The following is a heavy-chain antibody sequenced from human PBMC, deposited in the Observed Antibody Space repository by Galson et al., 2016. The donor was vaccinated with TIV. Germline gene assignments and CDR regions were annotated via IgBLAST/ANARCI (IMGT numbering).Heavy chain of an antibody. CDR1: GYSFTNYW. CDR3: ARRRFSYGYSSVYYFDY. CDR2: IDPSDSHT. D-gene: IGHD5-18*01. J-gene: IGHJ4*02. V-gene: IGHV5-10-1*01. Sequence: QSGAEVTKPGRSLTISCKGSGYSFTNYWISWVRQMPGKGLEWMGRIDPSDSHTNYSTSFRGHVTISVDKAVSTTYLRWSSLKASDTAIYYCARRRFSYGYSSVYYFDYWGQVTLVTVSS.